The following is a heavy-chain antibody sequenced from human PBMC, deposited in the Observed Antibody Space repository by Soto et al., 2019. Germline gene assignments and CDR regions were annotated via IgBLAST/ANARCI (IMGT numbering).Heavy chain of an antibody. Sequence: GGSLRLSCAASGFTFSSYAMSWVRQAPGKGLEWVSAISGSGGSTYYADSVKGRFTISRDNSKNTLYLQMNSLRAEDTAVYYRAKHMRYCSGGSCCATHWGQGTMVTVSS. CDR2: ISGSGGST. CDR1: GFTFSSYA. V-gene: IGHV3-23*01. J-gene: IGHJ3*01. D-gene: IGHD2-15*01. CDR3: AKHMRYCSGGSCCATH.